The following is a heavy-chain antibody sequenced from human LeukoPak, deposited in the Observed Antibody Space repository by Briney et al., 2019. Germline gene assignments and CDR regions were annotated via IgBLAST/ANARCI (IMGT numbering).Heavy chain of an antibody. Sequence: PSETLTLTCTVSGGSISSSSYYWGWIRQPPGKGLEWIGTISYTGRTYYSPSLRSRVTISVDTSKDQFSLELSPVTAADTALYYCARASWGFIAVTGTRWDYFDSWGQGTLVTVSS. CDR2: ISYTGRT. CDR3: ARASWGFIAVTGTRWDYFDS. J-gene: IGHJ4*02. CDR1: GGSISSSSYY. D-gene: IGHD6-19*01. V-gene: IGHV4-39*07.